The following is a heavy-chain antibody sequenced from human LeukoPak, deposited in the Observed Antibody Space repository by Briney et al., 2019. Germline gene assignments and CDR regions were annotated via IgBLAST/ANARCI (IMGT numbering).Heavy chain of an antibody. V-gene: IGHV3-30*03. CDR3: ARGIGGYYYYYYYMDV. CDR1: GFTFSSYG. Sequence: GGSLRLSCAASGFTFSSYGMHWVRQAPGKGLEWVAVISYDGSNKYYADSVKGRFTISRDNSKNTLYLQMNSLRAEDTAVYYCARGIGGYYYYYYYMDVWGKGTTVTVSS. CDR2: ISYDGSNK. D-gene: IGHD5-12*01. J-gene: IGHJ6*03.